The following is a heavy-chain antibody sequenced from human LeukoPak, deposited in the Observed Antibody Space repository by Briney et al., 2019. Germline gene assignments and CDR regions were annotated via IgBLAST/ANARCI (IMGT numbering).Heavy chain of an antibody. CDR3: ARERREGGSSWIDY. V-gene: IGHV4-30-4*01. CDR2: IFYSWST. J-gene: IGHJ4*02. CDR1: GGSISSGDYY. Sequence: SETLSLTCTVSGGSISSGDYYWSWIRLPPGKGLEWIGHIFYSWSTYYNPSLMRRLTISVDTSKNQFSLKLSSVTPADTAVYYCARERREGGSSWIDYWGRGTLVTVSS. D-gene: IGHD6-13*01.